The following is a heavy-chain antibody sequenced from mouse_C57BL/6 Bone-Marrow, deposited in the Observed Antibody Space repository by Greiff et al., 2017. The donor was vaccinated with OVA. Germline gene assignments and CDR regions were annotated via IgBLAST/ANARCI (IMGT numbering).Heavy chain of an antibody. V-gene: IGHV1-47*01. CDR1: GYTFTTYP. CDR2: FHPYNDDT. J-gene: IGHJ1*03. CDR3: ARGRLLPPYWYFDV. Sequence: VKLQESGAELVKPGASVKMSCKASGYTFTTYPIEWMKQNHGKSLEWIGNFHPYNDDTKYNEKFKGKATLTVEKSSSTVYLELSRLTSDDSAVYYCARGRLLPPYWYFDVWGTGTTVTVSS. D-gene: IGHD2-3*01.